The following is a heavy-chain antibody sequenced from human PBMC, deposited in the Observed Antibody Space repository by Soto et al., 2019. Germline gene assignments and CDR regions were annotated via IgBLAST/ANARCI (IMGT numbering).Heavy chain of an antibody. J-gene: IGHJ4*02. CDR1: GGSVSSGSYY. CDR3: ARGGYYYGSGSSPLGY. CDR2: IYYSGST. D-gene: IGHD3-10*01. V-gene: IGHV4-61*01. Sequence: QVQLQESGPGLVKPSETLSLTCTVSGGSVSSGSYYWSWIRQPPGKGLEWIGYIYYSGSTNYNPSLKSRVHISVDTSKNQFSLRLSSVTAADTAVYYCARGGYYYGSGSSPLGYWGQGTLVTVSS.